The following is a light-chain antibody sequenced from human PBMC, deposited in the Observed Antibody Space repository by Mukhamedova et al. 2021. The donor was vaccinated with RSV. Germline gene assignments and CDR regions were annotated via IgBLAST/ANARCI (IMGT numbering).Light chain of an antibody. J-gene: IGKJ4*01. V-gene: IGKV3-20*01. CDR3: QQYGSTPFT. Sequence: CVRSNYLAWYHQKPGQAPRLLIYDASNRATRTPDRFSGGVSGAEFTLTISRLEPEDSGVFYCQQYGSTPFTFGGGTKV. CDR1: CVRSNY. CDR2: DAS.